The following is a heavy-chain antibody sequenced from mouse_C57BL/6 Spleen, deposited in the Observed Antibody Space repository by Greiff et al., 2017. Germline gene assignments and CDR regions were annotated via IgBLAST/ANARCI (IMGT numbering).Heavy chain of an antibody. CDR2: ISNGGGST. Sequence: DVKLVESGGGLVQPGGSLKLSCAASGFTFSDYYMYWVRQTPEKRLEWVAYISNGGGSTYYPDTVKGRFTISRDNAKNTLYLQMSRLKSEDTAMYYCARRQDYGSSYGYDAMDYWGQGTSVTVSS. D-gene: IGHD1-1*01. CDR3: ARRQDYGSSYGYDAMDY. V-gene: IGHV5-12*01. J-gene: IGHJ4*01. CDR1: GFTFSDYY.